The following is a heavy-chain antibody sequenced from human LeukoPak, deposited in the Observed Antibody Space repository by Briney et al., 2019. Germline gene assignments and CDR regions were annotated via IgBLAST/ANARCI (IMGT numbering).Heavy chain of an antibody. J-gene: IGHJ4*02. Sequence: PSETLSLTCSVSGGSISNYYWSWIRQPAGKGLEWIGRINPSGGTNYHPSLKSRVTMSIDTSKNQFSLELSSVTAADTAVYYCVREAGATRFFDYWGQGTLVTVSS. V-gene: IGHV4-4*07. D-gene: IGHD1-26*01. CDR2: INPSGGT. CDR3: VREAGATRFFDY. CDR1: GGSISNYY.